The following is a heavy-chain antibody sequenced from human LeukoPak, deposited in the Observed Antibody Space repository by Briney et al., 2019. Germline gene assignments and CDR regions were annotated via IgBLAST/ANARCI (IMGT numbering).Heavy chain of an antibody. Sequence: GGSLRLSCVASGFTFSDYSVNWLRQAPGKGLEWVSYISSGSSTIYYADSVKGRFTTSRDNAKNSLYLQMNSLRAEDTAVYYCARGSPNEYDSSGYYSPLGYWGQGTLVIVST. CDR2: ISSGSSTI. V-gene: IGHV3-48*04. J-gene: IGHJ4*02. CDR3: ARGSPNEYDSSGYYSPLGY. CDR1: GFTFSDYS. D-gene: IGHD3-22*01.